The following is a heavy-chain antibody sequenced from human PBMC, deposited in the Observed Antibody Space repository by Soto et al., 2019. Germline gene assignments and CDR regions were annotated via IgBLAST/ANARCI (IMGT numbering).Heavy chain of an antibody. D-gene: IGHD3-22*01. J-gene: IGHJ5*02. Sequence: SETLSLTCTVSGGSISSYYWSWIRQPPGKGLEWIGYIYYSGSTNYNPSLKSRVTISVDTSKNQFSLKLSSVTAADTAVYYCARGRLIRATPQWFDPWGQGTLVTVSS. CDR1: GGSISSYY. CDR2: IYYSGST. CDR3: ARGRLIRATPQWFDP. V-gene: IGHV4-59*01.